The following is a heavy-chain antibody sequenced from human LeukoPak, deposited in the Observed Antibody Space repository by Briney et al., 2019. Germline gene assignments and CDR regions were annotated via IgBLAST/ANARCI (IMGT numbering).Heavy chain of an antibody. J-gene: IGHJ3*02. CDR3: ARGAGSYYYAFDI. D-gene: IGHD1-26*01. CDR1: GYTFTGYY. V-gene: IGHV1-2*02. Sequence: GASVKVSCKASGYTFTGYYMHWVRQAPGQGLEWMGWINPNSGGTNYAQKFQGRVTMTRDTSISTAYMELSRLRSDDTAVYYCARGAGSYYYAFDIWGQGTMVTVSS. CDR2: INPNSGGT.